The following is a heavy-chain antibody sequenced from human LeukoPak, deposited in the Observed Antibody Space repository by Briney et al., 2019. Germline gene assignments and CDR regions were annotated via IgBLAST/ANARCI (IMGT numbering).Heavy chain of an antibody. J-gene: IGHJ4*02. Sequence: GASVKVSCKASGGTFSSYAISWVRQAPGQGLEWMGGIIPIFGTANYAQKFQGRVTITADESTSTAYMGLSSLRSEDTAVYYCARALVVPAAIRYYFDYWGQGTLVTVSS. CDR3: ARALVVPAAIRYYFDY. CDR1: GGTFSSYA. D-gene: IGHD2-2*02. V-gene: IGHV1-69*13. CDR2: IIPIFGTA.